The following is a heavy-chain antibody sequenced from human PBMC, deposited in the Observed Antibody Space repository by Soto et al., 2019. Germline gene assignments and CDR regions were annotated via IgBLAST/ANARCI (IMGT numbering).Heavy chain of an antibody. D-gene: IGHD1-26*01. J-gene: IGHJ4*02. CDR3: ARAGVGDTVFFGYFDY. Sequence: QVQLVESGGGVVQPGRSLRLSCVVSESIFSGHGMHWVRQAPGKGLEWVAIIRYDGTNIYYADSVKGRFAISRDNSKNTLYLQMDSLRAEDTAVYYCARAGVGDTVFFGYFDYWGQGALVTVSS. CDR1: ESIFSGHG. V-gene: IGHV3-33*01. CDR2: IRYDGTNI.